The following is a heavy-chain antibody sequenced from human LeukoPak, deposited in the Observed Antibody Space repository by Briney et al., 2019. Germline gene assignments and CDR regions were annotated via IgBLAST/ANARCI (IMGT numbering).Heavy chain of an antibody. J-gene: IGHJ6*02. D-gene: IGHD6-19*01. Sequence: GASVKVSCKVSGYTLTELSMHWVRQAPGQGLEWMGWINTNTGNPTYAQGFTGRFVFSLDTSVSTAYLQISSLKAEDTAVYYCARDRGGAVAGTGYYYYYGMDVWGQGTTVTVSS. CDR1: GYTLTELS. CDR3: ARDRGGAVAGTGYYYYYGMDV. V-gene: IGHV7-4-1*02. CDR2: INTNTGNP.